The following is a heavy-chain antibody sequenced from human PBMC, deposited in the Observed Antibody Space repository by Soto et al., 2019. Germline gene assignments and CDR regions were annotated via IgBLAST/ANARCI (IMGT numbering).Heavy chain of an antibody. V-gene: IGHV4-59*01. D-gene: IGHD1-26*01. CDR1: GGSISSYY. CDR2: IYYSGST. CDR3: ARGIVGATQDY. J-gene: IGHJ4*02. Sequence: SETLSLTCTVSGGSISSYYWSWIRQPPGKGLEWIGYIYYSGSTNYNPSLKSRVTISVYTSKNQFSLKLSSVTAADTAVYYCARGIVGATQDYWGQGTLVTVS.